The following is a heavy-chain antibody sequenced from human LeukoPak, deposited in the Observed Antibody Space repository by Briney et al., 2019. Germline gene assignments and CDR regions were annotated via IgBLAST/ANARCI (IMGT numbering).Heavy chain of an antibody. CDR1: GFTFSSYS. D-gene: IGHD1-26*01. Sequence: PGGSLRLSCAASGFTFSSYSMNWVRQAPGKGLEWVSYISSGSSTIYYADSVKGRFTISRDNAKNSLYLQMNSLRAEDTAVYYCAREWEPWGQGTLVTVSS. CDR3: AREWEP. J-gene: IGHJ5*02. V-gene: IGHV3-48*04. CDR2: ISSGSSTI.